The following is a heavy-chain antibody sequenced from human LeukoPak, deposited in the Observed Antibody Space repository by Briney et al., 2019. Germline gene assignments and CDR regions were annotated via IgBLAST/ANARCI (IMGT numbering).Heavy chain of an antibody. CDR2: INHSGST. V-gene: IGHV4-34*01. J-gene: IGHJ4*02. Sequence: SETLSLTCAVYGGSFSGYYWTWIRQPPGKGLEWIGEINHSGSTNYNPSLKSRVTISVDTSKNQFSLKLSSVTAADTAVYYCAREGSGYWGQGTLVTVSS. D-gene: IGHD2-15*01. CDR3: AREGSGY. CDR1: GGSFSGYY.